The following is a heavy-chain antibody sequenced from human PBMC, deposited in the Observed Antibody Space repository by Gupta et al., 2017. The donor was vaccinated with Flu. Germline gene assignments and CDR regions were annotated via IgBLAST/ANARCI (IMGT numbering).Heavy chain of an antibody. Sequence: QVQLQESGPGLVKPSQTLSLTCTVSGGSISSGSYYWSWIRQPAGKGLEWIGRIYTSGSTNYNPSPKSRVTISVDTSKNQFSLKLSSVTAADTAVYYCARDSFRGETWSGYYTYFDYWGQGTLVTVSS. CDR3: ARDSFRGETWSGYYTYFDY. D-gene: IGHD3-3*01. J-gene: IGHJ4*02. V-gene: IGHV4-61*02. CDR2: IYTSGST. CDR1: GGSISSGSYY.